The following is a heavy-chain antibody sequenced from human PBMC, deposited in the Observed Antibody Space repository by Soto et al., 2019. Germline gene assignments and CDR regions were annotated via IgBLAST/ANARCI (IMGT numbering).Heavy chain of an antibody. CDR1: GFTFNNYA. Sequence: EVQLLESGGGLVQFGGSLRLSCAASGFTFNNYAMTWVRQPPGKGLEWVSAISGSGDATFYADSVRGRFTISRDNSKSTLYLQMNSLRADDTAVYFCAKDLRAPATKNFDYWGQGTLVTVSS. CDR3: AKDLRAPATKNFDY. J-gene: IGHJ4*02. D-gene: IGHD6-25*01. V-gene: IGHV3-23*01. CDR2: ISGSGDAT.